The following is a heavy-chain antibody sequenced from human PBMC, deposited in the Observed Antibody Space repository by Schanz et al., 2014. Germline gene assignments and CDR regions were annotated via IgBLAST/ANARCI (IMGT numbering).Heavy chain of an antibody. D-gene: IGHD5-12*01. CDR1: GFTFSSYG. V-gene: IGHV3-30*03. J-gene: IGHJ4*02. Sequence: QVQLVESGGGVAQPGRSLRLSCAASGFTFSSYGMHWVRQAPGKGLEWVAVILYDGSNKYYADSVKGRFTISRDNSKNTLYLQMNSLRDEDTALYYCAREYSSYGTVYYWGQGTLVTVSS. CDR3: AREYSSYGTVYY. CDR2: ILYDGSNK.